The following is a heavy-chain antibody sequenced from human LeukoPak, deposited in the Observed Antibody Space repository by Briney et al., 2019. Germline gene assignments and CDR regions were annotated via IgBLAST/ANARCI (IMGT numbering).Heavy chain of an antibody. CDR2: INPSGGST. D-gene: IGHD1-26*01. CDR3: ARSYSGSYYAESGVDY. CDR1: GYTFINYH. Sequence: ASVKVSCKASGYTFINYHMHCVRQAPGQGLEWMGIINPSGGSTRYAQKFQGRVTMTRDTSTSTVYMELSSLRSEDTAVYYCARSYSGSYYAESGVDYWGQGTLVTVSS. J-gene: IGHJ4*02. V-gene: IGHV1-46*01.